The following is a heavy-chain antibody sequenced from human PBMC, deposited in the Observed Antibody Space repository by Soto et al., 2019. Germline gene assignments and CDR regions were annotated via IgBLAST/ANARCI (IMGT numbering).Heavy chain of an antibody. V-gene: IGHV1-3*01. CDR3: VGIGWYIG. CDR2: INAYNGNT. J-gene: IGHJ4*02. Sequence: ASVKVSCKASGNTFTSYAVHWVRQAPGQRLEWMGWINAYNGNTKYSQKLQGRVTITTDTSTSTAYMELRSLRSDDTAVYYCVGIGWYIGWGQGSVVTVAS. CDR1: GNTFTSYA. D-gene: IGHD6-19*01.